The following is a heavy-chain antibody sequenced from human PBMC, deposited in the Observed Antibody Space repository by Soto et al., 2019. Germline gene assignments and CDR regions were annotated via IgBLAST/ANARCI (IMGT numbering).Heavy chain of an antibody. CDR1: GFTFSNYG. V-gene: IGHV1-18*01. Sequence: QVQLVQSGAEVKKPGASVKVSCTGSGFTFSNYGFNGGRQAPGQGLEWVGWDSAYNGYTKSAQNIKARLTMTTDTSTNPAYMELRGLRPDDTALYYCARGTSIAVHEGTWGQGTLVTVSS. D-gene: IGHD3-3*02. J-gene: IGHJ4*02. CDR2: DSAYNGYT. CDR3: ARGTSIAVHEGT.